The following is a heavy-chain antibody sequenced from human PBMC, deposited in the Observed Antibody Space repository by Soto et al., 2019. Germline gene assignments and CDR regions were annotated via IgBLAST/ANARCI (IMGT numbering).Heavy chain of an antibody. CDR2: ISRSSSTI. Sequence: GVLRLSCAASGFTLSSYSMTWVRQAPGKGLEWLSYISRSSSTINYADSVKGRFTISRDNAKNSVYLELNSLRDEDTAVYYCARDPPNFYYYGMDVWGQGTTVTVSS. V-gene: IGHV3-48*02. J-gene: IGHJ6*02. CDR3: ARDPPNFYYYGMDV. CDR1: GFTLSSYS.